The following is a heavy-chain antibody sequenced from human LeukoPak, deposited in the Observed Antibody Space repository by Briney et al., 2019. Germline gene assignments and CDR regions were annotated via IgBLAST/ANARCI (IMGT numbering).Heavy chain of an antibody. CDR3: VRSAEVVRGVVLTGLYYYYGMDV. D-gene: IGHD3-10*01. J-gene: IGHJ6*02. Sequence: ASVKVSCKASGGTFSSYAISWVRQAPGQGLEWMGRIIPILGIANYAQKFQGRVTITADKSTSTAYMELSSLRSEDTAVYYCVRSAEVVRGVVLTGLYYYYGMDVWGQGITVTVSS. V-gene: IGHV1-69*04. CDR2: IIPILGIA. CDR1: GGTFSSYA.